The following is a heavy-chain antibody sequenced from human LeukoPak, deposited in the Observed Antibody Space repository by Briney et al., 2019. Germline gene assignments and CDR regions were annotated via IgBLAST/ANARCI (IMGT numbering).Heavy chain of an antibody. CDR1: GFTFSSYS. CDR3: ARAGDSSGYYYDASPGDAFDI. D-gene: IGHD3-22*01. J-gene: IGHJ3*02. V-gene: IGHV3-48*04. CDR2: ISSSSSTI. Sequence: PGGSLRLSCAASGFTFSSYSMNWVRQAPGKGLEWVSYISSSSSTIYYADSVKGRFTISRDNAKNSLYLQMNSLRAEDTAVYYCARAGDSSGYYYDASPGDAFDIWGQGTMVTVSS.